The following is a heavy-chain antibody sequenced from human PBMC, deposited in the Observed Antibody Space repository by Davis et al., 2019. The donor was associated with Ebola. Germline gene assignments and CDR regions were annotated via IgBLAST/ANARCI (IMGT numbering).Heavy chain of an antibody. CDR2: ISGSGSST. CDR1: GFTFSSYA. Sequence: PGGSLRLSCAASGFTFSSYAMSWVRQAPGKGLEWVSAISGSGSSTYYADSVKGRFTISRDNSKNTLYLQMNSLRAEDTAVYYCAKDSVVVTATNDYWGQGTLVTVSS. V-gene: IGHV3-23*01. D-gene: IGHD2-21*02. J-gene: IGHJ4*02. CDR3: AKDSVVVTATNDY.